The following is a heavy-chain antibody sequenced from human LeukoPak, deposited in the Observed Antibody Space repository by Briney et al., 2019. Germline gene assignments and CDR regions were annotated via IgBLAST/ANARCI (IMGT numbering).Heavy chain of an antibody. J-gene: IGHJ4*02. D-gene: IGHD3-3*01. V-gene: IGHV4-34*01. CDR2: INHSGST. Sequence: SETLSLTCAVYGGSFSGYYWSWIRQPPGKGLEWIGEINHSGSTNYNPSLKSRVTISVDTSKNQSSLKLSSVTAADTAVYYCASHDFWSGFQYWGQGTLVTVSS. CDR3: ASHDFWSGFQY. CDR1: GGSFSGYY.